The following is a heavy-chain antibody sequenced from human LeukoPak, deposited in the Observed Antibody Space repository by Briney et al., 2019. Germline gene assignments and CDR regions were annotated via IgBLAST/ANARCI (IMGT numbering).Heavy chain of an antibody. CDR3: ARRVVRGVIIGYNWFDP. Sequence: SETLSLTCTVSGGSISSYYWSWIRQPAGKGLEWIGRIYTSGSTNYNPSLKSRVTMSVDTSKNQFSLKLNSVTAADTAVYYCARRVVRGVIIGYNWFDPWGQGTLVTVSS. V-gene: IGHV4-4*07. CDR2: IYTSGST. J-gene: IGHJ5*02. D-gene: IGHD3-10*01. CDR1: GGSISSYY.